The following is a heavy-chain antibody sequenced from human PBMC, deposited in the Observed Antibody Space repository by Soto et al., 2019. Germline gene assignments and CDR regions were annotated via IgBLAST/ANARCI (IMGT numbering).Heavy chain of an antibody. CDR1: GGTFSSYV. D-gene: IGHD1-26*01. J-gene: IGHJ4*02. CDR3: ARDAVGATWDY. CDR2: IIPMFGTT. Sequence: QVQLVQSGAEVKRPGSSVKVSCKASGGTFSSYVFDWVRQTPGQGLEWMGRIIPMFGTTDYAQKFQGRVTITADESTTTAYMDLSSLRSDDTAVYYCARDAVGATWDYWGQGTLVTVSS. V-gene: IGHV1-69*12.